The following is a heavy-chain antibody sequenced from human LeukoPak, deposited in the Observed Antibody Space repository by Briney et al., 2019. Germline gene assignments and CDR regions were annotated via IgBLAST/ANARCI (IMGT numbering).Heavy chain of an antibody. V-gene: IGHV4-39*01. CDR1: GGSISSSSYY. D-gene: IGHD6-6*01. CDR3: ARRVIAAPYYFDY. J-gene: IGHJ4*02. Sequence: SETLSLTCTVSGGSISSSSYYWGWIRQPPGTGLEWIGSIYYSGSTYYNPSLKSRVTISVDTSKNQFSLKLSSVTAADTAVYYCARRVIAAPYYFDYWGQGTLVTVSS. CDR2: IYYSGST.